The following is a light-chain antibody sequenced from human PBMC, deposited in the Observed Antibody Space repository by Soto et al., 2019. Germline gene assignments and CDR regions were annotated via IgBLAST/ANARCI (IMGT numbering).Light chain of an antibody. CDR1: QSVSSSY. J-gene: IGKJ1*01. CDR3: PQYGSSPGT. Sequence: EIVLTQSPGTLSLSPGERATLSCRASQSVSSSYLAWYQQKPGQAPRLLIYGASSRATGIPDRFSGSGSGTDFTLTISRLEPEDFAGYYWPQYGSSPGTFGQGPKVEIK. V-gene: IGKV3-20*01. CDR2: GAS.